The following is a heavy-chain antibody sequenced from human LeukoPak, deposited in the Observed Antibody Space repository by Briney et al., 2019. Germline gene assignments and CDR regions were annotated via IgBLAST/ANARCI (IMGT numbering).Heavy chain of an antibody. CDR1: GFTFSNFY. Sequence: GGSLRLSCAASGFTFSNFYMSWIRQAPGKGLEWVSFISSASTYTNFADSVKGRFTVSRDNAKNSLFLQMNSLRAEDTAVYYCAKFLTGQYDAFDIWGQGTMVTVSS. J-gene: IGHJ3*02. CDR2: ISSASTYT. CDR3: AKFLTGQYDAFDI. V-gene: IGHV3-11*03. D-gene: IGHD3-9*01.